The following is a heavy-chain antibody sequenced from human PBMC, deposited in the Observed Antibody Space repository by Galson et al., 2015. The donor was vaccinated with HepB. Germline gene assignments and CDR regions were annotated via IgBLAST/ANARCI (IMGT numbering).Heavy chain of an antibody. J-gene: IGHJ4*02. Sequence: SVKVSCKASGYTFTSYYMHWVRQAPGQGLEWMGIINPSGGSTSYAQKFQGRVTMTRDTSTSTVYMELSSLRSEDTAVYYCASSRVTFGGVIVPPDYWGQGTLVTVSS. D-gene: IGHD3-16*02. V-gene: IGHV1-46*01. CDR2: INPSGGST. CDR3: ASSRVTFGGVIVPPDY. CDR1: GYTFTSYY.